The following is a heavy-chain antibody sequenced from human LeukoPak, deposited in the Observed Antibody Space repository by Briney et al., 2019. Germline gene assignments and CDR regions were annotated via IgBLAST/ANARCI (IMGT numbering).Heavy chain of an antibody. D-gene: IGHD3-3*01. V-gene: IGHV4-39*07. CDR3: ARDFGEQPDTGIIWFDP. J-gene: IGHJ5*02. CDR2: IYYSGST. Sequence: SETLSLTCTVSGGSISSSSYYWGWIRQPPGKGLEWIGSIYYSGSTYYNPSLKSRVTISVDTSKSQFSLRLSSVTAADTAVYYCARDFGEQPDTGIIWFDPWGQGTLVTVSS. CDR1: GGSISSSSYY.